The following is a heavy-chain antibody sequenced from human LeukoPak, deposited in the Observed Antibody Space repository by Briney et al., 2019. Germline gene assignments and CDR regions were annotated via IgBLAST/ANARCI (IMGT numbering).Heavy chain of an antibody. CDR3: ARPYSSSWGNDAFDI. CDR2: INPGGGST. J-gene: IGHJ3*02. Sequence: GASVKVSCKASGYTFTSYYMHWVRQAPGQGLEWMGIINPGGGSTSYAQKFQGRVTMTRDTSTSTVYMELSSLRSEDTAVYYCARPYSSSWGNDAFDIWGQGTMVTVSS. CDR1: GYTFTSYY. V-gene: IGHV1-46*01. D-gene: IGHD6-13*01.